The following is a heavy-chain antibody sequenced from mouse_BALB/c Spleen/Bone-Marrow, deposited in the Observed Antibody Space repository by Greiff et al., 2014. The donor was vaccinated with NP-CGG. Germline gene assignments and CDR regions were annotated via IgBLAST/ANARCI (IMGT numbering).Heavy chain of an antibody. J-gene: IGHJ1*01. CDR3: ARNYGSSHWYFDV. D-gene: IGHD1-1*01. V-gene: IGHV1-14*01. Sequence: EVQLQQSGPELVKPGASVKMSCKASGYTFTSYVMHWVKQKPGQGLEWIGYFNPYNDGTKYNEKFKGKATLTSDKSSSTAYMELSSLTSEDSAVYYCARNYGSSHWYFDVWGAGTTVTVSS. CDR1: GYTFTSYV. CDR2: FNPYNDGT.